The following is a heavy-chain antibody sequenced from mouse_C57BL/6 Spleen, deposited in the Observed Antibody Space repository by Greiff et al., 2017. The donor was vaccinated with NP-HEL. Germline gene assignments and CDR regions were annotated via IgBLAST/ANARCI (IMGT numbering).Heavy chain of an antibody. CDR2: IYPGDGDT. Sequence: VQLQQSGPELVKPGASVKISCKASGYAFSSSWMNWVKQRPGKGLEWIGRIYPGDGDTNYNGKFKGKATLTADKSSSTAYMQLSSLTSEDSAVYFCARDTTVGGDYWGQGTTLTVSS. D-gene: IGHD1-1*01. J-gene: IGHJ2*01. CDR3: ARDTTVGGDY. V-gene: IGHV1-82*01. CDR1: GYAFSSSW.